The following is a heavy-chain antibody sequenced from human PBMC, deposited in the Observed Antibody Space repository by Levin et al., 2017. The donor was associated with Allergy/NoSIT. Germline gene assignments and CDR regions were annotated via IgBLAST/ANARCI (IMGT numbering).Heavy chain of an antibody. Sequence: AGGSLRLSCAASGFTFSSYAMTWVRQAPGKGPEWVATITGGGGNTYYADSVKGRFTISRDNSNNTLFLQMDTLRGEDTALYHCAKGGFAVAAHPWGRGTQVTVSS. CDR2: ITGGGGNT. V-gene: IGHV3-23*01. CDR3: AKGGFAVAAHP. CDR1: GFTFSSYA. J-gene: IGHJ5*02. D-gene: IGHD6-19*01.